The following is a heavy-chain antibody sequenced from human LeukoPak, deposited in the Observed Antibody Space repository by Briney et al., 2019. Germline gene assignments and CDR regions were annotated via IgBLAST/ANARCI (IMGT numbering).Heavy chain of an antibody. Sequence: PSETLSLTCSVSGGSISSHYWSWTRQPPGKGLEWIGYIHHSGSTNYNPSLKSRVTISIDTSKNQFSLSLTSVTAADTAVYYCATIGYSSSINSPLFDYWGQGTLVTVSS. CDR1: GGSISSHY. CDR3: ATIGYSSSINSPLFDY. CDR2: IHHSGST. D-gene: IGHD6-13*01. J-gene: IGHJ4*02. V-gene: IGHV4-59*11.